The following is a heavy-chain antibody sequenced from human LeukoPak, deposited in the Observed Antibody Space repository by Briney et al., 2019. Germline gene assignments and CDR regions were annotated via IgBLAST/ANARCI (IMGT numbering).Heavy chain of an antibody. CDR3: ARTTEGGYTYDYFYYYYMDV. V-gene: IGHV4-61*02. CDR2: IYTSGRT. CDR1: GGSISSGSYY. J-gene: IGHJ6*03. D-gene: IGHD5-18*01. Sequence: SETLSLTCTVSGGSISSGSYYWSWIRQPAGKGLELIGRIYTSGRTNYNPSLKSRVTISLDTSKNQFSLKLSSVTAADTAVYYCARTTEGGYTYDYFYYYYMDVWGKGTTVTISS.